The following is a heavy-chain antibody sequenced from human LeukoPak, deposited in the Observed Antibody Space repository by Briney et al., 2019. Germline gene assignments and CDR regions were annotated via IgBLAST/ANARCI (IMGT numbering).Heavy chain of an antibody. D-gene: IGHD1-26*01. CDR2: IYYSGST. CDR1: GGSISSYY. J-gene: IGHJ4*02. Sequence: SETLSLTCTVSGGSISSYYWSWIRQPPGKGLEWIGYIYYSGSTNYNPCLKSRVTISVDTSKNQFSLKLSSVTAADTAVYYCARQDRVGAPDWGQGTLVTVSS. V-gene: IGHV4-59*08. CDR3: ARQDRVGAPD.